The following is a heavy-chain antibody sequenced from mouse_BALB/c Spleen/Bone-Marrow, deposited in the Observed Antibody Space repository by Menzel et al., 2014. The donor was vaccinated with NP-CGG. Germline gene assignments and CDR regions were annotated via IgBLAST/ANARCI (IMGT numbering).Heavy chain of an antibody. V-gene: IGHV14-3*02. Sequence: EVMLVESGAELVKPGASVKLSCTASGFNIKDTYMHWVKQRPEQGXEWIGRXDPANXXTKYDPKFQGKATITADTSSNTAYLQLSSLTSEDTAXXXXXXXXXXAWFAYWGXGTLVTVSA. J-gene: IGHJ3*01. CDR2: XDPANXXT. CDR3: XXXXXXAWFAY. CDR1: GFNIKDTY.